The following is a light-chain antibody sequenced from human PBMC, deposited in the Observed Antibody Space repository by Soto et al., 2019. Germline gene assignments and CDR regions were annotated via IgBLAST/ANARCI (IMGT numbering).Light chain of an antibody. V-gene: IGKV3-20*01. Sequence: EIVLTQPPGPLSVSPGDRVTLSCRASQTVNNNYLAWYQQKPGQDPRLLIYGASTPDTATPARFSGSGSGTDFTLTVSRLEPEDLAVYYCEQYGGSAPWSFGPGTKVDMK. CDR3: EQYGGSAPWS. J-gene: IGKJ1*01. CDR1: QTVNNNY. CDR2: GAS.